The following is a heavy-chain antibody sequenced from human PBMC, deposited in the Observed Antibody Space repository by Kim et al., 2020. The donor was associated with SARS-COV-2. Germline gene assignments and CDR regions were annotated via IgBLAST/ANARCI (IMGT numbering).Heavy chain of an antibody. V-gene: IGHV3-21*01. CDR1: GFTFSTYS. CDR2: ISSSSSYI. Sequence: GGSLRLSCAASGFTFSTYSMNWVRQAPGKGLEWVSSISSSSSYIYYADSMKGRFTISRDNATNSLYLQMNSLRAEDTAVYYCARDLSAGSDSSTWNWFDPWGQGTLVTVSS. J-gene: IGHJ5*02. CDR3: ARDLSAGSDSSTWNWFDP. D-gene: IGHD6-13*01.